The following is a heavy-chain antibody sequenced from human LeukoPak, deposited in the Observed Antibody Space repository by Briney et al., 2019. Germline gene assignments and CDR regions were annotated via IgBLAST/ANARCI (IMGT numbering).Heavy chain of an antibody. CDR3: AFYCSSISCYPFYY. V-gene: IGHV3-23*01. CDR2: ISGSGGST. D-gene: IGHD2-2*01. Sequence: GGSLRLSCAASGFTFSSYAMSWVRQAPGKGLEWVSAISGSGGSTYCADSVKGRFTISRDNSKNTLYLQMNSLRAEDTAVYYCAFYCSSISCYPFYYWGEGTLVTVSS. J-gene: IGHJ4*02. CDR1: GFTFSSYA.